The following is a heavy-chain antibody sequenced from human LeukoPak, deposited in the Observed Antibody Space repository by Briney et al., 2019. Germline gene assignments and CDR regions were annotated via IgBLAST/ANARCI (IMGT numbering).Heavy chain of an antibody. CDR2: ISSDGTKI. Sequence: GGSLRLSCAASDFPFSNYWMHWVRQVPGKRLTWVSRISSDGTKIGYAASVKGRSTISRDNDKSTLSLRMNTLEAEDTGVYYCVRDSPRAFDLWGRGTMVTVS. CDR3: VRDSPRAFDL. CDR1: DFPFSNYW. V-gene: IGHV3-74*01. J-gene: IGHJ3*01.